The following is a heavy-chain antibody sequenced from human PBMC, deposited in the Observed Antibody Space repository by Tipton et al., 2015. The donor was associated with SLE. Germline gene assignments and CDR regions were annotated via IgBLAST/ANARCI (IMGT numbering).Heavy chain of an antibody. D-gene: IGHD4/OR15-4a*01. CDR3: ARDLDYGATDAFDI. CDR1: GYSISSGYY. Sequence: TLSLTCTVSGYSISSGYYWGWIRQPPGKGLEWIGNIYHSGSTYYNPSLKSRVTISVDTSKNQFSLKLSSVTAADTAVYYCARDLDYGATDAFDIWGQGTMVTVSS. J-gene: IGHJ3*02. V-gene: IGHV4-38-2*02. CDR2: IYHSGST.